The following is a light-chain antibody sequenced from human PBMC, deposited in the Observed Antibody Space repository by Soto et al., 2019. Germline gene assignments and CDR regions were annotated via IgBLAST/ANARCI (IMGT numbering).Light chain of an antibody. CDR1: QDISSW. CDR3: QQTNTFPIA. V-gene: IGKV1D-12*01. CDR2: VAS. Sequence: DIQMTQSPSSMSASVGDRVTITCRASQDISSWLAWYQQKPGKAPKLLIYVASGLQTGVPSRFSGSGSGTDFTLTISSLQPEDFAIYYCQQTNTFPIAFGQGIRLEIK. J-gene: IGKJ5*01.